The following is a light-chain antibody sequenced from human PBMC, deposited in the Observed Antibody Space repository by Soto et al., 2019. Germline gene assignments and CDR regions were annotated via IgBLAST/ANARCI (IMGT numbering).Light chain of an antibody. J-gene: IGKJ4*01. CDR3: QQFGDSLT. V-gene: IGKV3-20*01. CDR1: QSVTSSY. Sequence: TVLTQSPGTLSLSPGERATLSCRASQSVTSSYLAWYQQKPGQAPRLLIYGASTRATGIPDRFSGSGSGTDFTLSVSRLEPEDFAVYYCQQFGDSLTFGR. CDR2: GAS.